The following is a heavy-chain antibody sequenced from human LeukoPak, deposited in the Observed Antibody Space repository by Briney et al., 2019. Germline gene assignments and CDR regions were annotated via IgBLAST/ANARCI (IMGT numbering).Heavy chain of an antibody. D-gene: IGHD2-15*01. CDR1: GYTFTGYY. J-gene: IGHJ4*02. V-gene: IGHV1-2*06. Sequence: GASVKVSCKASGYTFTGYYIHWVRQAPGQGLEWMGRINPESGGTNYAQTFQGRVTMTRDTSISTAYMELSRLRSDDMAIYYCMREAGDIRYCSGGNCYVDHWGQGTLVTVSS. CDR3: MREAGDIRYCSGGNCYVDH. CDR2: INPESGGT.